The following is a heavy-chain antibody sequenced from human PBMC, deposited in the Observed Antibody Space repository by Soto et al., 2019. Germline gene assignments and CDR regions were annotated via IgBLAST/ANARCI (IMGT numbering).Heavy chain of an antibody. CDR1: GGPFSGYY. Sequence: QVQLQQWGAGLLKPSETLSLTCAIYGGPFSGYYWNWIRQPPGKGLEWIGEINHGGSTNYNPSLKSRVTLSVDTSRNQFSLRLSSVTAADTAVYYCARDRQRGYCTGGDCYSYFDYWGQGTQVSGSS. CDR2: INHGGST. V-gene: IGHV4-34*01. D-gene: IGHD2-8*02. J-gene: IGHJ4*02. CDR3: ARDRQRGYCTGGDCYSYFDY.